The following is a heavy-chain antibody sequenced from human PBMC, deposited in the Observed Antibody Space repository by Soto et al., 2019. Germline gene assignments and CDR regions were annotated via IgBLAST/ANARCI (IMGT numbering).Heavy chain of an antibody. V-gene: IGHV3-23*01. CDR1: GFNFNSYA. CDR3: AGGTYLNY. CDR2: IGANGDST. J-gene: IGHJ4*02. Sequence: VGSLRLSCEASGFNFNSYAMSWVRQAPGKGLEWVSHIGANGDSTYYADSVKGRFTISRDNSKNTLYLQMESLRAEDTAVYYCAGGTYLNYWGQGTLVTVSS. D-gene: IGHD3-16*01.